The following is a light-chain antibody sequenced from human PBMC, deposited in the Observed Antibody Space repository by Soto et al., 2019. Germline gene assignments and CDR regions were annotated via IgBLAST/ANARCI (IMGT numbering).Light chain of an antibody. CDR2: EVS. Sequence: SGLTQPASVSGSPGRSITISCPRTSSDVGSYDLVSWFQQHPGKAPKLMIYEVSKRPSGVSNRFSGSKSGNTASLTISGLQAEDEADYYCYSHAASSTYVFGTGTKVTVL. V-gene: IGLV2-23*02. CDR1: SSDVGSYDL. J-gene: IGLJ1*01. CDR3: YSHAASSTYV.